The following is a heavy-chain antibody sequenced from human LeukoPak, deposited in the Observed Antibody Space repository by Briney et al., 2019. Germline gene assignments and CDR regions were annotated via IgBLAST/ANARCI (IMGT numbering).Heavy chain of an antibody. J-gene: IGHJ4*02. Sequence: GGSLRLSCVASGFIFSGYAIHWVRQAPGKGLEWVALISYNGGRKEYADSVKGRFTIDRDNSKNIVFLQMNSLRPDDTAIYFCARQEARNYYYEGLDYWGQGNLVTVSS. CDR2: ISYNGGRK. CDR3: ARQEARNYYYEGLDY. CDR1: GFIFSGYA. V-gene: IGHV3-30*04. D-gene: IGHD3-22*01.